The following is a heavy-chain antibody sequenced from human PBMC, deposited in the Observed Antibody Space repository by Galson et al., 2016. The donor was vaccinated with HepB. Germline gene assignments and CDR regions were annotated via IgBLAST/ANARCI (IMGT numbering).Heavy chain of an antibody. D-gene: IGHD1-14*01. CDR2: FYYGETT. V-gene: IGHV4-59*01. CDR1: GGSISSYY. CDR3: ARLPPNHRPLGAGRGGKYYFYMDV. J-gene: IGHJ6*03. Sequence: SETLSLTCSVSGGSISSYYWTWIRQTPGKGLEWIGDFYYGETTSYNPSVKSRLTISADTSKNQISLKLTSVTAADTSVYYCARLPPNHRPLGAGRGGKYYFYMDVWGVGTTVTVSS.